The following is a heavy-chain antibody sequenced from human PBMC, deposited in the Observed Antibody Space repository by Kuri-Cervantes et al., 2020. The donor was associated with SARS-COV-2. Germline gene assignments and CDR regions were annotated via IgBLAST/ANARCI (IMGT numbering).Heavy chain of an antibody. CDR1: GFTFDDYA. CDR3: AKDIIAAAGMTIDY. Sequence: GGSLRLSCAASGFTFDDYAMHWVRQAPGKGLEWVSGISWTSGSIGYADSVKGRFTISRDNAKISLYLQMNSLRAEDTALYYCAKDIIAAAGMTIDYWGQGTLVTVSS. V-gene: IGHV3-9*01. D-gene: IGHD6-13*01. J-gene: IGHJ4*02. CDR2: ISWTSGSI.